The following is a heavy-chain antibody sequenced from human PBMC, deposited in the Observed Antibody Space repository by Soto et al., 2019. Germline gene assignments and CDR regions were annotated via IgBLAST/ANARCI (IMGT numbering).Heavy chain of an antibody. D-gene: IGHD3-10*01. J-gene: IGHJ4*02. CDR2: IWYDGSNK. Sequence: QVQLVESGGGVVQPGRSLRLSCAASGFTFSSYGMHWVRQAPGKGLEWVAVIWYDGSNKYYADSVKGRFTISRDNSKNTLYLQMNSLRAEDTAVYYCARVAKLLWFGEAIGDYWGQVTLVTVSS. CDR1: GFTFSSYG. CDR3: ARVAKLLWFGEAIGDY. V-gene: IGHV3-33*01.